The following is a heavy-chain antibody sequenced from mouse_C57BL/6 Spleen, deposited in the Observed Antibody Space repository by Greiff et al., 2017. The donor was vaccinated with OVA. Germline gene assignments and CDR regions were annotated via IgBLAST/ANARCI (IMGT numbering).Heavy chain of an antibody. D-gene: IGHD1-1*01. Sequence: QVQLQQPGAELVRPGSSVKLSCKASGYTFTSYWMHWVKQRPIQGLEWIGNIDPSDSETHYNQKFKDKATLTVDKSSSTAYMQLSSLTSEDSAVYYCASGGRSPWFAYWGQGTLVTVSA. CDR3: ASGGRSPWFAY. CDR2: IDPSDSET. J-gene: IGHJ3*01. V-gene: IGHV1-52*01. CDR1: GYTFTSYW.